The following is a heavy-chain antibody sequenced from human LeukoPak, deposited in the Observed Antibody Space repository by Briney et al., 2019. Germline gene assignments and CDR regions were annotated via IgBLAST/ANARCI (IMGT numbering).Heavy chain of an antibody. CDR3: ARPRSLMTRDAFDI. J-gene: IGHJ3*02. CDR1: GYTFTNYD. Sequence: ASVKVSCKASGYTFTNYDITWVRQAPGQGLEWMGWISGYNGNTNYAQKLQDRVTMTTDTSTSTVYLELRSLRSDDTAVYYCARPRSLMTRDAFDIWGQGTMVTVSS. CDR2: ISGYNGNT. V-gene: IGHV1-18*01. D-gene: IGHD3-16*01.